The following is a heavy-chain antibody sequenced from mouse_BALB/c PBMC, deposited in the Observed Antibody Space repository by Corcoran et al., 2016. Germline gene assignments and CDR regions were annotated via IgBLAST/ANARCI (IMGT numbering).Heavy chain of an antibody. V-gene: IGHV1S136*01. Sequence: EVQLQQSGPELVKPGASVKMSCKASGYTFTSYVMHWVKQKPGQGLEWIGYINPYNDGTKYNEKYKGKATMTSDTSSSTASMELRSLTSGDAAVYDCAYWHYCYNYLDYWGQGTTLTVSS. CDR1: GYTFTSYV. CDR2: INPYNDGT. D-gene: IGHD1-2*01. CDR3: AYWHYCYNYLDY. J-gene: IGHJ2*01.